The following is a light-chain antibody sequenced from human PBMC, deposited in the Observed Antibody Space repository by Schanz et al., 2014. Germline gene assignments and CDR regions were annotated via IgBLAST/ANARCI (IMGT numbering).Light chain of an antibody. J-gene: IGLJ1*01. CDR2: GNS. Sequence: QSVLTQPPSVSGAPGQRVSISCAGSSSNIGAGYDVHWFQQHPGTAPKLLIYGNSNRPSGVPDRFSASKSGTSASLAISGLQSEDEADYYCAAWDDSLNGFYVFGTGTKLTVL. CDR3: AAWDDSLNGFYV. CDR1: SSNIGAGYD. V-gene: IGLV1-40*01.